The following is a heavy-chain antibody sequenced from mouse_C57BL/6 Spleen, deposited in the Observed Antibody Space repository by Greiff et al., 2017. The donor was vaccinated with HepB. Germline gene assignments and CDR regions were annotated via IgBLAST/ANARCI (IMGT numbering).Heavy chain of an antibody. D-gene: IGHD5-1*01. Sequence: EVQGVESGGGLVQPGGSMKLSCVASGFTFSNYWMNWVRQSPEKGLEWVAQIRLKSDNYATHYAESVKGRFTISRDDSKSSVYLQMNNLRAEDTGIYYCTGGGVPSYWGQGTLVTVSA. J-gene: IGHJ3*01. CDR2: IRLKSDNYAT. V-gene: IGHV6-3*01. CDR1: GFTFSNYW. CDR3: TGGGVPSY.